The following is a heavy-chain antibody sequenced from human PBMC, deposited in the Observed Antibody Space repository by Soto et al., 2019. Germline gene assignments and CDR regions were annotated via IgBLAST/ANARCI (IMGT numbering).Heavy chain of an antibody. CDR2: ISSSSSDI. Sequence: PEGSLRLSCAASGFPFSSYSMNWVRQSPGKVLEWVSSISSSSSDIYYADSVKGRCTTSRYNAKHSLYLHKNSLRAEDTAVYYCARGWNYAPYYYGMDVWGQGTTVTVSS. D-gene: IGHD1-7*01. V-gene: IGHV3-21*01. CDR3: ARGWNYAPYYYGMDV. CDR1: GFPFSSYS. J-gene: IGHJ6*02.